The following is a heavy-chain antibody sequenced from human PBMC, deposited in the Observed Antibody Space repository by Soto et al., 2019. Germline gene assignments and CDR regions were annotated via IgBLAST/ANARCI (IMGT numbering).Heavy chain of an antibody. CDR3: ARRRGGFGGGWTTPYFDY. CDR2: IHWVDDK. CDR1: GFSLNTGGVG. J-gene: IGHJ4*02. Sequence: QITLKESGPTVVQPTQTLTLTCSLSGFSLNTGGVGVGWIRQPPGKALEWLAVIHWVDDKSWNPSLRDRLTINRDASYDQVVLTVTNMDPVDTGTYYCARRRGGFGGGWTTPYFDYWGQGPLVTVSS. D-gene: IGHD6-19*01. V-gene: IGHV2-5*02.